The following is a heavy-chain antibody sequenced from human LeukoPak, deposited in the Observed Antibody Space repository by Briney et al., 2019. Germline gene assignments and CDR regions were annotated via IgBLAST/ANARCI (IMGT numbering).Heavy chain of an antibody. CDR2: INPNSGGT. J-gene: IGHJ5*02. Sequence: ASVKVSCKASGYTFTGYYMHWVRQAPGQGLEWMGWINPNSGGTSYAQKFQGRVTMTRDTSISTAYMELSRLRSDDTAVYYCARDPFPFAYSGSSPPDNWFDPWGQGTLVTVSS. D-gene: IGHD1-26*01. V-gene: IGHV1-2*02. CDR1: GYTFTGYY. CDR3: ARDPFPFAYSGSSPPDNWFDP.